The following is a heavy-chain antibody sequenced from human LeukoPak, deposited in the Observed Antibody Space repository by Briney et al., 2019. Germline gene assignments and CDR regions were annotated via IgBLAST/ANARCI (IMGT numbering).Heavy chain of an antibody. V-gene: IGHV4-39*07. CDR2: IYYSGST. D-gene: IGHD3-22*01. J-gene: IGHJ5*01. CDR3: AGTDYYDSRVNWFDP. CDR1: GGSVNTYTYY. Sequence: PSETLSLTCTVSGGSVNTYTYYGGWIRQPPGKGLEWIGNIYYSGSTYYNPSLKSRVTTSVDTSKSQFSLRLSSVTAADTAVYYCAGTDYYDSRVNWFDPWGQGTMVTVSS.